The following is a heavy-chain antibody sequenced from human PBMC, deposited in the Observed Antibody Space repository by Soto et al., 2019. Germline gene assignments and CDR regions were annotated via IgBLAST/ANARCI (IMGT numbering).Heavy chain of an antibody. J-gene: IGHJ5*02. Sequence: QLQLQESGSGLVKPSQTLSLTCAVSGGSISSGGYSWSWIRQPPGKGLEGIGYIYHSGSTYYNPSLNRRVTISVDRSKNQFSLKLSYVTAADTALYYCAIGHPKPFHAYKWFDPWGQVTMDTVSS. V-gene: IGHV4-30-2*01. CDR1: GGSISSGGYS. CDR2: IYHSGST. CDR3: AIGHPKPFHAYKWFDP.